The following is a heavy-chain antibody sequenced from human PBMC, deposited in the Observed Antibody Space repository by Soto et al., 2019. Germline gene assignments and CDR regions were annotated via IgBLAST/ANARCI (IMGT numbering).Heavy chain of an antibody. J-gene: IGHJ6*02. Sequence: KPSETLSLTCTVSGGSISSYYWTWVRQPPGKGLEWIGYVESSGSTSYNPSLMSRVTISVDTYKNQFSLKLTSVTAADTAVYYCWRGGVTTVVIPKYYYFGLDVWGQGTPVTVSS. CDR3: WRGGVTTVVIPKYYYFGLDV. CDR1: GGSISSYY. CDR2: VESSGST. D-gene: IGHD4-17*01. V-gene: IGHV4-59*03.